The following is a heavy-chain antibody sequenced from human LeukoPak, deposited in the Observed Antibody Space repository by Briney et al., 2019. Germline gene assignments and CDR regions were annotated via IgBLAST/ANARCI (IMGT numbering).Heavy chain of an antibody. CDR3: ASTSPRGDSSGYYYVD. Sequence: SVKVSCKASGGTFSSYAISWVRQAPGQGLEWMGGIIPIFGTANYAQKFQGRVTITTDESTSTAYMELSSLRSEDTAVYYCASTSPRGDSSGYYYVDWGQGTMVTVSS. CDR2: IIPIFGTA. D-gene: IGHD3-22*01. J-gene: IGHJ3*01. V-gene: IGHV1-69*05. CDR1: GGTFSSYA.